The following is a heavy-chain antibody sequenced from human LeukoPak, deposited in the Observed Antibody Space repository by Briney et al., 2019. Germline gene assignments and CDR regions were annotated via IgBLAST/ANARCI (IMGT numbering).Heavy chain of an antibody. CDR3: ARGFGGVIDVIDY. CDR2: INPNSGGT. V-gene: IGHV1-2*02. Sequence: ASVKVSCTASGYTFTGYYMHWVRQAPGQGLEWMGWINPNSGGTNYAQKFQGRVTMTRGTSISTAYMELSRLRSDDTAVYYCARGFGGVIDVIDYWGQGTLVTVSS. J-gene: IGHJ4*02. CDR1: GYTFTGYY. D-gene: IGHD3-16*02.